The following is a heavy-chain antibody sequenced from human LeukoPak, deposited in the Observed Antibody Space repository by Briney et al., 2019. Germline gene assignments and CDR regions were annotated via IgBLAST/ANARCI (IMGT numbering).Heavy chain of an antibody. J-gene: IGHJ5*02. CDR1: GGSFSDYY. V-gene: IGHV4-34*01. D-gene: IGHD5-12*01. CDR2: INHSGST. Sequence: PSETLSLTCAVYGGSFSDYYWTWIRQPPGKGLEWIGEINHSGSTNYNPSLKSRVTISVDTSKNQFSLKLSSVTAADTAVYYCARAGSGYYNWFDPWGQGTLVTVSS. CDR3: ARAGSGYYNWFDP.